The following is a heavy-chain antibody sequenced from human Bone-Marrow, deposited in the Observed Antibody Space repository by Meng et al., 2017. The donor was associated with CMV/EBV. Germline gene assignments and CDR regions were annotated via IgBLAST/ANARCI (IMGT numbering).Heavy chain of an antibody. CDR3: ARYCSSTSCSDAFDI. D-gene: IGHD2-2*01. Sequence: SETLSLTCAVYGGSLSDYYYSWIRQPPGKGLEWIGEINHSGSTNYNPSLKSRVTISVDTSKNQFSLKLSSVTAADTAVYYCARYCSSTSCSDAFDIWGQGTMVTVSS. CDR2: INHSGST. CDR1: GGSLSDYY. J-gene: IGHJ3*02. V-gene: IGHV4-34*01.